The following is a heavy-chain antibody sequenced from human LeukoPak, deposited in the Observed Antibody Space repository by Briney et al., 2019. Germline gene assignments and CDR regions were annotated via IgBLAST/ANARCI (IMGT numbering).Heavy chain of an antibody. D-gene: IGHD3-22*01. Sequence: GGSLRLSCAASGFTFSNAWMSWVRQAPGKGLEWVGRIKSKTDGGTTDYAAPVKGRFTISRDDSKNTLYLQMNSLKTEDTAVYYCTTGYYYGSSGYLHWGQGTLVTVSS. V-gene: IGHV3-15*01. CDR1: GFTFSNAW. CDR2: IKSKTDGGTT. J-gene: IGHJ4*02. CDR3: TTGYYYGSSGYLH.